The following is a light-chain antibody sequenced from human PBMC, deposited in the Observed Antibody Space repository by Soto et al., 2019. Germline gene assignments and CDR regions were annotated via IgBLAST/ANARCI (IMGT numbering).Light chain of an antibody. CDR1: SSDVGNYNS. CDR2: EVT. Sequence: QSVLTQPPSASGSPGQSVTISCTGTSSDVGNYNSVSWYQQHPGKAPKVIIYEVTKRPSGVPDRFSGSKSGNTASLTVSGLQAEDEADYYCSSYAANIRVFGTGTKVTVL. CDR3: SSYAANIRV. J-gene: IGLJ1*01. V-gene: IGLV2-8*01.